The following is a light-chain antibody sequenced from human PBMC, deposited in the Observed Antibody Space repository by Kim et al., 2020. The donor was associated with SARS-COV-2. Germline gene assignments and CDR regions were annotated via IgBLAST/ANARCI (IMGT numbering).Light chain of an antibody. CDR2: EVI. V-gene: IGLV2-23*02. CDR3: CAFGSSGRV. CDR1: SSDVGSYNF. Sequence: QSALTQPASVSGSPGQSITISCTGTSSDVGSYNFVSWYQQYPGKAPKLMIYEVIKRPSEVSYRFSGSKSGNTASLTISGLQTEDEADYYCCAFGSSGRVFGTGTKVTVL. J-gene: IGLJ1*01.